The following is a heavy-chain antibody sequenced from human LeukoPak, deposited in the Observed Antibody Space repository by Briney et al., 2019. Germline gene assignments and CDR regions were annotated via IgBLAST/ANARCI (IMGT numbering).Heavy chain of an antibody. CDR3: ARVGVEDYDILTDYYILAVRLYFDY. V-gene: IGHV3-20*04. J-gene: IGHJ4*02. Sequence: GGSLRLSCAASGFTFDDYGMSWVRQAPGKGLEWVSGINWNGGSTGYADSVKGRFTISRDNAKNSLYLQMNSLRAEDTALYYCARVGVEDYDILTDYYILAVRLYFDYWGQGTLVTVSS. CDR2: INWNGGST. CDR1: GFTFDDYG. D-gene: IGHD3-9*01.